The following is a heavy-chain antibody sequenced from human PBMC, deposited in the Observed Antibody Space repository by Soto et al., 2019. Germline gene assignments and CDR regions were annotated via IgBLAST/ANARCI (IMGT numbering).Heavy chain of an antibody. CDR2: IWYDGSNK. V-gene: IGHV3-33*01. J-gene: IGHJ6*04. D-gene: IGHD6-13*01. CDR3: ARGAARGNYYCYFVLAF. CDR1: GFTFSTYG. Sequence: VWSMRLSCPSSGFTFSTYGMHWIRQAPGKGLEWVAVIWYDGSNKYYADSVKGRFTISRDNSKNTLYLQINSLRAEDTAGDYCARGAARGNYYCYFVLAFRGKGTPVTV.